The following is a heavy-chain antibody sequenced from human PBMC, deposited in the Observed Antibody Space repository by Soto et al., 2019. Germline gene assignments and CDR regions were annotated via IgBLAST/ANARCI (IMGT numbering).Heavy chain of an antibody. Sequence: QVQLVESGGGVVQPGRSLRLSCAASGFIFRSYGMHWVRQAPGKGLEWVGTISYDGSNKYYADSVKGRFSISRENSNNTLYLQMNSLRSEDTALYYCAKWTGDRGFELWGQGTMVTVSS. V-gene: IGHV3-30*18. J-gene: IGHJ3*01. CDR3: AKWTGDRGFEL. CDR1: GFIFRSYG. CDR2: ISYDGSNK. D-gene: IGHD7-27*01.